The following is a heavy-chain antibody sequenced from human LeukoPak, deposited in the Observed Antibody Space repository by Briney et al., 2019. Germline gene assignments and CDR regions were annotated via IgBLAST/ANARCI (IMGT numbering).Heavy chain of an antibody. D-gene: IGHD6-13*01. CDR3: ARDGNTVSSSCHNYYYYYYMDA. CDR1: GFTFSSYA. CDR2: ISYDGSNK. V-gene: IGHV3-30*01. Sequence: GRSLRLPCAASGFTFSSYAMHWVRQAPGKGLEGVAVISYDGSNKYYAHSVKGRFTLSRDNSKNTLYLQRDSLRGPDTAVYYCARDGNTVSSSCHNYYYYYYMDAWGKGTTVTVSS. J-gene: IGHJ6*03.